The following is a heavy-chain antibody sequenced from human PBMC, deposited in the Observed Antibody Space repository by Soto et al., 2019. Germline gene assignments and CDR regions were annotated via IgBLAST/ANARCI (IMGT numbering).Heavy chain of an antibody. J-gene: IGHJ6*02. CDR2: ISYDGSNK. V-gene: IGHV3-30*18. CDR3: AKDGYDFWSGYFNYYYYGMDV. CDR1: GFTFSSYG. Sequence: SLRLSCAASGFTFSSYGMHWVRQAPGKGLEWVAVISYDGSNKYYADSVKGRFTISRDNSKNTLYLQMNSLRAEDTAVYYCAKDGYDFWSGYFNYYYYGMDVWRQRTTVTVSS. D-gene: IGHD3-3*01.